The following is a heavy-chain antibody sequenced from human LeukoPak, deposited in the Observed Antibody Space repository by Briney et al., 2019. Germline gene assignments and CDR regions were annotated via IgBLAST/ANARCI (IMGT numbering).Heavy chain of an antibody. CDR1: GYTFTGYY. J-gene: IGHJ4*02. V-gene: IGHV1-2*02. CDR2: INPNSGGT. D-gene: IGHD2-2*01. Sequence: GASVKVSCKASGYTFTGYYIHWVRQAPGQGLEWMGWINPNSGGTNYAQKFQGRVTMTRDTSISTAYMELSRLRSDDTAVYYCATIADVVVVPAAPFDYWGQGTLVTVSS. CDR3: ATIADVVVVPAAPFDY.